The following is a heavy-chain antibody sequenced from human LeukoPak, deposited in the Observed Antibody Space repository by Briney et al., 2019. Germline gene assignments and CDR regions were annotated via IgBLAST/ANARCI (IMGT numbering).Heavy chain of an antibody. D-gene: IGHD3-10*01. V-gene: IGHV3-48*01. CDR2: ISYSSGTI. Sequence: GGSLRLSCEASGFTLSSYSMTWVRQAPGKGLEWVSYISYSSGTIYYADSVKGRFTISRDNAKNSLYLQMSSLRAEDTAVYYCARERGWATYYRLNAFDIWGQGTRVTVSS. CDR3: ARERGWATYYRLNAFDI. J-gene: IGHJ3*02. CDR1: GFTLSSYS.